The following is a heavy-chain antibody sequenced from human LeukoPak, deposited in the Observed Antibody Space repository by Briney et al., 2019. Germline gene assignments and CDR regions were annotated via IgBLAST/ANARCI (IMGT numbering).Heavy chain of an antibody. Sequence: GGSLRLSCAASGFTFSSYSMNWVRPAPGKGLEWVSSITSSSSYIYYADSVKGRFTSSRDNAKNSLYLQMNSLRAEDTAVYYCARAQYYYDSSGYYPPDYWGQGTLVTVSS. V-gene: IGHV3-21*01. CDR1: GFTFSSYS. D-gene: IGHD3-22*01. CDR2: ITSSSSYI. J-gene: IGHJ4*02. CDR3: ARAQYYYDSSGYYPPDY.